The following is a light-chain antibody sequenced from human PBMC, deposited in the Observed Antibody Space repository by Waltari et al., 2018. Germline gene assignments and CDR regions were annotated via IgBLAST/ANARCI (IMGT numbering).Light chain of an antibody. CDR1: QSVSSY. V-gene: IGKV3-20*01. CDR2: DAS. CDR3: QKYGSLPAT. J-gene: IGKJ1*01. Sequence: EIVLTQSGTLALSPGERATLSCRASQSVSSYVARYQQKPGQAPRLLIYDASSRATGIPDRFSGSGSGTDFSLTISRLEPEDFAVYYCQKYGSLPATFGQGTKVEIK.